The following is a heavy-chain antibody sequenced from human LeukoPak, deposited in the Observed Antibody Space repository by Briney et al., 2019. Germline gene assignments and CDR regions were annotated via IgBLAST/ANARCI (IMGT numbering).Heavy chain of an antibody. CDR3: ARARLHYYYDSSDYYYMDV. J-gene: IGHJ6*03. CDR2: MNPNSGNT. CDR1: GYTSTSYD. D-gene: IGHD3-22*01. Sequence: ASVKVSXKASGYTSTSYDINWVRQATGQGLEWIGWMNPNSGNTGYAQKFQGRVTITRNTSISTAYMELSSLRSEDTAVYYCARARLHYYYDSSDYYYMDVWGKGTTVTVSS. V-gene: IGHV1-8*03.